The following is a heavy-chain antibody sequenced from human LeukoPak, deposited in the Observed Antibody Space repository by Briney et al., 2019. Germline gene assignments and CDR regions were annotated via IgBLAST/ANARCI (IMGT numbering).Heavy chain of an antibody. V-gene: IGHV3-21*01. CDR3: ARDVLVRGVIITVIDY. CDR1: GFTFSSYS. CDR2: ISSISSYI. J-gene: IGHJ4*02. D-gene: IGHD3-10*01. Sequence: GGSLRLSCAASGFTFSSYSMNWVRHAPGKGREWVSSISSISSYIYYADSVKGRFTISRDNAKNSLYLQMNSLRAEDTAVYYCARDVLVRGVIITVIDYWGQGTLVTVSS.